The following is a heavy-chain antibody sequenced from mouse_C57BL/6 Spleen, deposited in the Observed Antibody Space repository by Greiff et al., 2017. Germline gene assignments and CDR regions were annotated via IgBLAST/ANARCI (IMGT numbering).Heavy chain of an antibody. D-gene: IGHD2-4*01. J-gene: IGHJ3*01. CDR2: ISSGGSYT. CDR3: ARKVGSYDYDGAY. V-gene: IGHV5-6*01. CDR1: GFTFSSYG. Sequence: EVKVVESGGDLVKPGGSLKLSCAASGFTFSSYGMSWVRQTPDKRLEWVATISSGGSYTYYPDSVKGRFTISRDNAKNTLYLQMSSLKSEDTAMYYCARKVGSYDYDGAYWGPVTLVTVSA.